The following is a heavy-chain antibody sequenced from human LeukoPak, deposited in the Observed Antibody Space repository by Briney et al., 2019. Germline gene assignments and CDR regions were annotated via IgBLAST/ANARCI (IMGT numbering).Heavy chain of an antibody. CDR3: AKRSDYGGDWKYFDY. Sequence: GGSLRLSCAASGFTFSSYAMHWVRQAPGKGLEWVAVISYDGSNKYYADSVKGRFTISRDNSKNTLYLQMNSLRAEDAAVYYCAKRSDYGGDWKYFDYWGQGTLVTVSS. V-gene: IGHV3-30-3*02. CDR1: GFTFSSYA. D-gene: IGHD4-23*01. CDR2: ISYDGSNK. J-gene: IGHJ4*02.